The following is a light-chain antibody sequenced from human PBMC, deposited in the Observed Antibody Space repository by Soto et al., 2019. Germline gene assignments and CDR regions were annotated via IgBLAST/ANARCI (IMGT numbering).Light chain of an antibody. Sequence: QSALTQPASVSGSPGQSITISCTGTSSDVGGYNYVSWYQQHPCKAPKLMIYDVSNRPSGVSNRVSGSKSGSTASLTISGLQAEYEADYYCSSYTIISTLVFGGETQLTVL. CDR2: DVS. CDR1: SSDVGGYNY. CDR3: SSYTIISTLV. J-gene: IGLJ2*01. V-gene: IGLV2-14*01.